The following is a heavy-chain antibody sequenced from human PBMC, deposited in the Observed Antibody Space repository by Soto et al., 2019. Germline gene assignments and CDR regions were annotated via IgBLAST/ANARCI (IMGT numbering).Heavy chain of an antibody. CDR2: IFSNDEK. V-gene: IGHV2-26*01. D-gene: IGHD5-12*01. CDR1: GFSLSNAKMG. J-gene: IGHJ4*02. CDR3: ARISRDGYTHLDY. Sequence: QVTLKESGPVLVKPTETLTLTCTVSGFSLSNAKMGVTWIRQPPGKALEWLAHIFSNDEKSSSTSLKSRLTTSNDTSKSHVVLTMTNMDPVDTATYYCARISRDGYTHLDYWGKGTLVTVSS.